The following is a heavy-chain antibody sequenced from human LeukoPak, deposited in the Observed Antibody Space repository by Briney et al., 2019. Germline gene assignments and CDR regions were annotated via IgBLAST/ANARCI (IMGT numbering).Heavy chain of an antibody. CDR2: INNGGSGT. CDR1: GFTFSSYW. D-gene: IGHD3-10*01. Sequence: GGSLRLSCAASGFTFSSYWMHWARQVPGKGLVWVSRINNGGSGTTYADSVKGRFTISRDNAKNTLYLQMNSLRAEDTAVYYCARDSTGSQDYWGQGTLVTVSS. V-gene: IGHV3-74*01. CDR3: ARDSTGSQDY. J-gene: IGHJ4*02.